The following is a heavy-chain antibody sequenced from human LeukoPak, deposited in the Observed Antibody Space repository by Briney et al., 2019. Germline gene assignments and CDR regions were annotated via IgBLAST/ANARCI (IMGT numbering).Heavy chain of an antibody. V-gene: IGHV1-2*02. CDR1: GYTFTGYY. J-gene: IGHJ5*02. Sequence: ASVKVSCEASGYTFTGYYMHWVRQAPGQGLEWMGWINPNSGGTNYAQKFQGRVTMTRDTSISTAYMELSRLRSDDTAVYYCARVRLPYYYDSSGFDPWGQGTLVTVSS. CDR2: INPNSGGT. CDR3: ARVRLPYYYDSSGFDP. D-gene: IGHD3-22*01.